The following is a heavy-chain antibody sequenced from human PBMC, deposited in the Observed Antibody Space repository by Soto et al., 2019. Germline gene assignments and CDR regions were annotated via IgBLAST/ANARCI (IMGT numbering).Heavy chain of an antibody. V-gene: IGHV4-38-2*01. CDR2: IYHSGTT. Sequence: PTGSLTLTCAVSGYSIRSGYSWGWSPQPPGKGLEWIGSIYHSGTTHYNASFKSRVPISVDTSKNQFSLKLTSVTAADTAVYYCARGLRFLEWLPWFDPWGQGTLVT. CDR3: ARGLRFLEWLPWFDP. D-gene: IGHD3-3*01. J-gene: IGHJ5*02. CDR1: GYSIRSGYS.